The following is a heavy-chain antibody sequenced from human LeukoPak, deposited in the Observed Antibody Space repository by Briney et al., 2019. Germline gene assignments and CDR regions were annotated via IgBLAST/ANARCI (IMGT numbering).Heavy chain of an antibody. V-gene: IGHV1-8*01. Sequence: ASVKVSCKASGYTFTSYDINWVRQATGQGLEWMGWMNPNSGNTGYAQKFQGRVTMTRNTSISTAYMELSSLRSEDTAVYYCARIPPRGWLLVYAQHHDAFDIWGQGTMVTVSS. J-gene: IGHJ3*02. D-gene: IGHD3-22*01. CDR2: MNPNSGNT. CDR3: ARIPPRGWLLVYAQHHDAFDI. CDR1: GYTFTSYD.